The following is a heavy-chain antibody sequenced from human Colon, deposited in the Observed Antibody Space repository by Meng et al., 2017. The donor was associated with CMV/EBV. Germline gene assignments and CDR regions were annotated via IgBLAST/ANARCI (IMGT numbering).Heavy chain of an antibody. V-gene: IGHV3-66*03. D-gene: IGHD2/OR15-2a*01. CDR2: IYDSGQI. Sequence: GESLKISCAASGFTFSSYAISWVRQAPGKGLEWVSVIYDSGQIYYADSVKGRFIISRDHSKNTLFLEMNSLRIEDTALYYCARGAFDWGQGTLVTVSS. CDR1: GFTFSSYA. CDR3: ARGAFD. J-gene: IGHJ4*02.